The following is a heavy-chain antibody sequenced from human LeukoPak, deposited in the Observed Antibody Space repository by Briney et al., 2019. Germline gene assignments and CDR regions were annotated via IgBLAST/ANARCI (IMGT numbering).Heavy chain of an antibody. CDR3: ARGSPYYDSSGYPYYMDV. CDR1: GFTFSSYA. J-gene: IGHJ6*03. CDR2: ISGSGSST. Sequence: GGSLRLSCAASGFTFSSYAMSWVRQAPGKGLEWVSAISGSGSSTYYADSVKGRFTISRDNSKNTLYLQMNSLRAEDTAVYYCARGSPYYDSSGYPYYMDVWGKGTTVTVSS. D-gene: IGHD3-22*01. V-gene: IGHV3-23*01.